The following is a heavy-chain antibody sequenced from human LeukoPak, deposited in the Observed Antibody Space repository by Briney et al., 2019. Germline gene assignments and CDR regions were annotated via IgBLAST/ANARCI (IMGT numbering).Heavy chain of an antibody. V-gene: IGHV1-46*01. CDR3: ARSKAKVAFDI. CDR1: GYTFTSYY. D-gene: IGHD5-18*01. Sequence: ASVKVSCKASGYTFTSYYMHWVRQAPGQGLEWMGIINPSGGSTGYAQKFQGRVTMTRDTSTSTAYMELSSLRSEDTAVYYCARSKAKVAFDIWGQGTMVTVSS. CDR2: INPSGGST. J-gene: IGHJ3*02.